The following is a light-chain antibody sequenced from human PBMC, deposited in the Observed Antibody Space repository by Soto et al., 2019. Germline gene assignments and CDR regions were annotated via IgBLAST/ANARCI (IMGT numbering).Light chain of an antibody. V-gene: IGKV1-17*01. J-gene: IGKJ4*01. CDR1: QGIRKD. CDR3: LQHNSYPLT. CDR2: GAS. Sequence: DIQMTQSPSSLSASVGDRVTITCRASQGIRKDLCWYQQRPGKAPKRLIFGASSLQSGVPSRFSGSASGTEFTLTISSLQPEDFATYVCLQHNSYPLTFGGGTKVELK.